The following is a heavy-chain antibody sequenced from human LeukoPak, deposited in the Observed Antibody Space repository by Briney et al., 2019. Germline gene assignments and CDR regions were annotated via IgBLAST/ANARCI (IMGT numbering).Heavy chain of an antibody. Sequence: GGSLRLSCAASGFTFSNYEMNWVRQAPGKGLEWITHISNFGDIIHYADSVEGRFTISRDNAKNSLYLQMDSLRAEDTAVYYCAKDATAVVGTVYMDVWGKGTTVTISS. CDR3: AKDATAVVGTVYMDV. V-gene: IGHV3-48*03. CDR1: GFTFSNYE. J-gene: IGHJ6*03. D-gene: IGHD6-13*01. CDR2: ISNFGDII.